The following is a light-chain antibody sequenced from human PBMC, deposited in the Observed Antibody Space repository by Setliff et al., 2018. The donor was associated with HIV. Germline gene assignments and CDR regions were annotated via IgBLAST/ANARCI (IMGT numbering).Light chain of an antibody. J-gene: IGLJ1*01. CDR1: SSDVGSYNL. Sequence: QSVLTQPASVSGSPGQSITISCTGNSSDVGSYNLVSWYQQHPGRAPKLIIYEVNKRPSEVSARFSGSKSDNVASLTISDLQAEDESDYYCCSYTGDTAPYVFGAGTKVTVL. CDR2: EVN. V-gene: IGLV2-23*02. CDR3: CSYTGDTAPYV.